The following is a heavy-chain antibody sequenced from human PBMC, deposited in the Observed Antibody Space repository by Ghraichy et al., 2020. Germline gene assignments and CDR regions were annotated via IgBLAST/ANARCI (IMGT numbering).Heavy chain of an antibody. CDR2: ISGSGGST. CDR1: GFTFSSYA. CDR3: AKVASDGYDRYYYYGMDV. D-gene: IGHD5-12*01. J-gene: IGHJ6*02. Sequence: GGSLRLSCAASGFTFSSYAMSWVRQGPGKGLEWVSAISGSGGSTYYADSVKGRFTISRDNSKNTLYLQMNSLRAEDTAVYYCAKVASDGYDRYYYYGMDVWGQGTTVTVSS. V-gene: IGHV3-23*01.